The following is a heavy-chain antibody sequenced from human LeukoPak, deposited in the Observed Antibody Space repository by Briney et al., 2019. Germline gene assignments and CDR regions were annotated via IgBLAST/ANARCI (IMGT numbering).Heavy chain of an antibody. J-gene: IGHJ6*04. CDR1: GGSVSSGSYY. CDR3: ARDSVYYYGSGSALAYSYYGMDV. D-gene: IGHD3-10*01. CDR2: IYYSGST. V-gene: IGHV4-61*01. Sequence: PSETLSLTCTVSGGSVSSGSYYWSWIRQPPGKGLEWIGYIYYSGSTNYNPSLKSRVTISVDTSKNQFSLKLSPVTAADTAVYYCARDSVYYYGSGSALAYSYYGMDVWGKGTTVTVSS.